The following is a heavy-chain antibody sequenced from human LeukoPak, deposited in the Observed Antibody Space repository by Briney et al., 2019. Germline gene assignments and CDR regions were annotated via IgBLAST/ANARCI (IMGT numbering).Heavy chain of an antibody. Sequence: GGSLRLSCAASRFTFSNTWMNWVRQAPGKGLEWVGRIKSKVDGETTDYAAPVKGRFTISRDDSNNMVYLQMNSLKIEDTAVYYCAIDEPNYAPYDFDYWGQGTLVTVSS. CDR1: RFTFSNTW. V-gene: IGHV3-15*01. CDR3: AIDEPNYAPYDFDY. D-gene: IGHD4/OR15-4a*01. CDR2: IKSKVDGETT. J-gene: IGHJ4*02.